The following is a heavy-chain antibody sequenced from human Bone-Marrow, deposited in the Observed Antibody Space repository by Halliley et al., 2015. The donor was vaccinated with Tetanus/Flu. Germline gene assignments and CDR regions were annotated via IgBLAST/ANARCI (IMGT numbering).Heavy chain of an antibody. CDR3: ARVRDSGFGAHSYGLDV. J-gene: IGHJ6*02. D-gene: IGHD3-16*01. Sequence: SLRLSCTVLGDSIDSAKWWHWVRQSPRKGLEWIGEIYFSGTTNYNPSLKTRASISFDKSKNQFSLNLTSVTAADTALYYCARVRDSGFGAHSYGLDVWGQGTPVTVTS. V-gene: IGHV4-4*02. CDR2: IYFSGTT. CDR1: GDSIDSAKW.